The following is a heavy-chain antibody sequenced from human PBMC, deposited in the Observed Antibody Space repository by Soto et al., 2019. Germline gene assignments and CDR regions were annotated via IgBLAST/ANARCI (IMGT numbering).Heavy chain of an antibody. CDR2: ISNDGGKK. J-gene: IGHJ4*02. CDR1: GFAFTSHA. Sequence: GGSLRLSCAASGFAFTSHALHWVRQAPGKGLEWVALISNDGGKKQYAESVEGRFTVSRDSSWNSLYLQMNSLRAEDTAVYYCARARGVNSWRQGTLVTVSS. D-gene: IGHD3-16*01. CDR3: ARARGVNS. V-gene: IGHV3-30-3*01.